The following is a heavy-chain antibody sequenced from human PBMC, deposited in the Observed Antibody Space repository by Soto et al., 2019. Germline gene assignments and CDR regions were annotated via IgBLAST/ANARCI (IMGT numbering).Heavy chain of an antibody. V-gene: IGHV1-3*01. CDR1: GYTFTSYA. CDR2: INAGNGNT. J-gene: IGHJ4*02. D-gene: IGHD6-13*01. Sequence: ASVQVSCKASGYTFTSYAMHWVRQAPGQRLEWMGWINAGNGNTKYSQEFQDRVTITRDTSASTAYMELSSLRSEDTAVYYCASSSAAGTGVYFDYWGQGTLVTVSS. CDR3: ASSSAAGTGVYFDY.